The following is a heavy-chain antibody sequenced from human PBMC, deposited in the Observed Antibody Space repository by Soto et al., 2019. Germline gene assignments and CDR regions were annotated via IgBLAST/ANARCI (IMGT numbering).Heavy chain of an antibody. CDR1: GYTFTGYY. CDR2: INPNSGST. V-gene: IGHV1-2*02. Sequence: GASVKVSCKASGYTFTGYYMHRVRQAPGQGLEWMGWINPNSGSTNYVQKFQGRVTMTRDTSSSTAYMELSRLRSDDTAVYYCARGGIAARKTLDYWCQGTLVTVSS. J-gene: IGHJ4*02. D-gene: IGHD6-6*01. CDR3: ARGGIAARKTLDY.